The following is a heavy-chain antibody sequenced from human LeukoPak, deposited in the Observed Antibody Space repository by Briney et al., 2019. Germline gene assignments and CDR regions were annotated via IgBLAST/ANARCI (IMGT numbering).Heavy chain of an antibody. Sequence: GGSLRLSCTASGFSFSGHWMHWARQLPGKGLVWVSRISPTGSTTSYADSVKGRFTISRENAKNTLYLQMNSLRAGDTAVYYCARGGGGNWNYDYWGQGTLVTVSS. J-gene: IGHJ4*02. CDR1: GFSFSGHW. V-gene: IGHV3-74*01. CDR2: ISPTGSTT. CDR3: ARGGGGNWNYDY. D-gene: IGHD1-7*01.